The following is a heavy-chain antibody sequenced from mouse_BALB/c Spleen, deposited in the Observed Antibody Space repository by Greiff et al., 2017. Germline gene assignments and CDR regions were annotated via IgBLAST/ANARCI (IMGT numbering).Heavy chain of an antibody. CDR3: ASGDYGAWFAY. J-gene: IGHJ3*01. CDR2: INPYNDGT. V-gene: IGHV1-14*01. D-gene: IGHD2-4*01. Sequence: EVKLQESGPELVKPEASVKMSCKASGYTFTSYVMHWVKQKPGQGLEWIGYINPYNDGTKYNEKFKGKATLTSDKSSSTAYMELSSLTSEDSAVYYCASGDYGAWFAYWGQGTLVTVSA. CDR1: GYTFTSYV.